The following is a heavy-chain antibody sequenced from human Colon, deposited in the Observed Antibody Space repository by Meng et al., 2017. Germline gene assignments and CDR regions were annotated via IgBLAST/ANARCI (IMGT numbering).Heavy chain of an antibody. CDR2: IYFSAST. J-gene: IGHJ4*02. CDR3: ARDGGLYDGSGCGDY. V-gene: IGHV4-39*07. Sequence: SETLSPTCTVPGGSISSSSYYWGWIRQPRGRGLEWIGSIYFSASTYHNPSLKSRVTISVDTSKNQFSLKLSSVTAADTAVYYCARDGGLYDGSGCGDYWGQGTLVTVSS. D-gene: IGHD3-22*01. CDR1: GGSISSSSYY.